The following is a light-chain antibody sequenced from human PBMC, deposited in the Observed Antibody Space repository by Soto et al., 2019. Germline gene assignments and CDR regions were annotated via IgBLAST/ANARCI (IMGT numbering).Light chain of an antibody. V-gene: IGLV2-14*02. J-gene: IGLJ3*02. CDR2: EGS. CDR3: SSYTSSRSWV. Sequence: QSALTQPASVSGSPGQSIAISCTGTSSDVGSYNSVSWYQQHPGKAPKLMIYEGSKRPSGVSNRFSGSKSGNTASLTISGLQAEDEADYYCSSYTSSRSWVFGGGTKVTVL. CDR1: SSDVGSYNS.